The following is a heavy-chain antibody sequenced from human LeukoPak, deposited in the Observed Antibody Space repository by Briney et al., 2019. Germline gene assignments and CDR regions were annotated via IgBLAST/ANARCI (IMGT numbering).Heavy chain of an antibody. CDR3: ASDGQQLVPARYYYYYMDV. CDR2: ISYDGSNK. J-gene: IGHJ6*03. CDR1: GFSFSTYG. Sequence: PGGSLRLSCAASGFSFSTYGMHWVRQAPGKGLEWVAVISYDGSNKYYAYSVKGRFTISRDNSKNTLSLQMNSLRAEDTAVYYCASDGQQLVPARYYYYYMDVWGKGTTVTISS. D-gene: IGHD6-13*01. V-gene: IGHV3-30*03.